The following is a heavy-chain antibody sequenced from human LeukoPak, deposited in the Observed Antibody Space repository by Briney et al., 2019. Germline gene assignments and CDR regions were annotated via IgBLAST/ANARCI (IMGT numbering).Heavy chain of an antibody. J-gene: IGHJ3*02. Sequence: SETLSLTCTVSGGSISSSSYYWGWIRQPPGKGLEWIGTIFHNGNTYYNPSLKSRVTISVDTSKNQFSLKLSSVTAADTAVYYCANLGGSAYYDFRAFDIWGQGTMVTVSS. CDR1: GGSISSSSYY. CDR2: IFHNGNT. V-gene: IGHV4-39*01. CDR3: ANLGGSAYYDFRAFDI. D-gene: IGHD3-3*01.